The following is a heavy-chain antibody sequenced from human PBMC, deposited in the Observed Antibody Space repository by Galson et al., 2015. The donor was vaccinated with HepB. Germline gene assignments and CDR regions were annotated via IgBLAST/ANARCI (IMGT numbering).Heavy chain of an antibody. J-gene: IGHJ4*02. CDR2: ISGSGGST. D-gene: IGHD2-2*01. CDR3: ANVGLVPADWGIDY. CDR1: GFTFSSYA. Sequence: SLRLSCAASGFTFSSYAMSWVRQAPGKGLEWVSAISGSGGSTYYADSVKGRFTISRDNSKNTLYLQMNSLRAEDTAVYYCANVGLVPADWGIDYWGQGTLVTVSS. V-gene: IGHV3-23*01.